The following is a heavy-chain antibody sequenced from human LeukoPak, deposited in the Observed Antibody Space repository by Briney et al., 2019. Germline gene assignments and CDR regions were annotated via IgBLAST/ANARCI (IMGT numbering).Heavy chain of an antibody. V-gene: IGHV1-18*01. CDR2: INTDKGHT. CDR3: AREFGHCSGDNCFYFFDS. Sequence: ASVKVSFKASGYTLTNYNISWVRQAPGQGLQWMGWINTDKGHTNFVPKFQGRVTVTTDTSTNTAYMESRRLRSDDTAVYYCAREFGHCSGDNCFYFFDSWGQGSLVTVSS. J-gene: IGHJ4*02. CDR1: GYTLTNYN. D-gene: IGHD2-15*01.